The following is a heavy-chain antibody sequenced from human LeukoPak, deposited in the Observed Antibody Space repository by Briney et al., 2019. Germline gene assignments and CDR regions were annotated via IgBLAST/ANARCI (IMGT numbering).Heavy chain of an antibody. CDR2: IYYSGST. Sequence: PSETLSLTCTVSGGSISSYHWSWIRQPPGKGLEWIGYIYYSGSTNYNPSLKSRVTISVDTSKNQFSLKLSSVTAADTAVYYCARLNRFDFWSGYYLLDYWGQGTLVTVSS. D-gene: IGHD3-3*01. J-gene: IGHJ4*02. V-gene: IGHV4-59*08. CDR3: ARLNRFDFWSGYYLLDY. CDR1: GGSISSYH.